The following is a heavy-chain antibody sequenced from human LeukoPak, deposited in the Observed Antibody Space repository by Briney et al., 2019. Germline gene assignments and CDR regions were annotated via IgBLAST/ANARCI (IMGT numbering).Heavy chain of an antibody. J-gene: IGHJ4*02. V-gene: IGHV3-74*01. CDR1: GFTFSSYW. CDR2: INSDGSRT. D-gene: IGHD3-22*01. Sequence: PGGSLRLSCAASGFTFSSYWMHWVRHAPGKGVVWVSRINSDGSRTTYADSVKGRFTISRDNDKNSLYLQMKSLRAEDTAVYYCARAGLRYYDSRGYFDWGQGTLVTVSS. CDR3: ARAGLRYYDSRGYFD.